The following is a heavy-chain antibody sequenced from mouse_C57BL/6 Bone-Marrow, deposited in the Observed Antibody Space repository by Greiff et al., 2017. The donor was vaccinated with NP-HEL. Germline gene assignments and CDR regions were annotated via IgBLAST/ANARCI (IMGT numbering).Heavy chain of an antibody. Sequence: EVQLQVSGPGLAKPSQTLSLTCSVTRYSITSDYWNWTRKFPGNKLQYMGYITYSGSTYYTPSLKSRISITRDTSKHQYYLQLNSVTTEDTATYYCARSPLWLRRNYYAMDYWGQGTSVTVAS. V-gene: IGHV3-8*01. CDR3: ARSPLWLRRNYYAMDY. J-gene: IGHJ4*01. CDR1: RYSITSDY. D-gene: IGHD2-2*01. CDR2: ITYSGST.